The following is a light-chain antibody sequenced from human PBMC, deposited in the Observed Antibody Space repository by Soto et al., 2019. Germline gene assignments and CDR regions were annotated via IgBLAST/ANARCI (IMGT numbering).Light chain of an antibody. V-gene: IGKV1-5*01. CDR2: GAS. CDR1: QDISTY. Sequence: RLTQSPSRLSASVGDTVTISCRASQDISTYLVWYQHKPGKAPTLLIFGASSLHNGVPPRFAGSGSGSEFTLTINRLQPDDFATYYCQHYTLYSAPFGQGTRV. CDR3: QHYTLYSAP. J-gene: IGKJ5*01.